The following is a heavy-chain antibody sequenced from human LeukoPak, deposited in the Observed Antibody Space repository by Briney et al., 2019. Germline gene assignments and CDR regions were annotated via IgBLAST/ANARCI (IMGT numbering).Heavy chain of an antibody. J-gene: IGHJ6*03. CDR3: ARGNVPGRHYYYYMDV. CDR2: INHSGST. V-gene: IGHV4-34*01. Sequence: SETLSLTCAVYGGSFSGYYWSWIRQPPGKGLEWIGKINHSGSTNYNPSLKSRVTISVDTSKNQFSLKLSSVTAADTAVYYCARGNVPGRHYYYYMDVWGKGTTVTVSS. CDR1: GGSFSGYY. D-gene: IGHD6-6*01.